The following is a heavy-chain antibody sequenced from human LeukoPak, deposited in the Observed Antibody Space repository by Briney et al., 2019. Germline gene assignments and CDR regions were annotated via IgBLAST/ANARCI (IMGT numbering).Heavy chain of an antibody. Sequence: ASVKVSCKASGYNFFSYGITWVRQAPGQGLEWMGWVSAYADNTNYVQKFQGRVTMTTDTSTSTAYMELRSLRSDDTAVYYCARDCTGCHEFDSWGQGTLVTVSS. J-gene: IGHJ4*02. CDR3: ARDCTGCHEFDS. CDR2: VSAYADNT. V-gene: IGHV1-18*01. CDR1: GYNFFSYG. D-gene: IGHD2-8*01.